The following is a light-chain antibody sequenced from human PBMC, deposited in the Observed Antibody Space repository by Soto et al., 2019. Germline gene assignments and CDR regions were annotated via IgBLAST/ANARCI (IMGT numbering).Light chain of an antibody. Sequence: EIVMTQSPATLSVSPGGRATLSCRASQSISDTLAWYQQKPGQAPRLLIHGASTRATGFPARFSGSGSGTDFTLTISSLQSEDFATYYCQQYNSYSPTFGQGTKVDI. CDR1: QSISDT. CDR3: QQYNSYSPT. CDR2: GAS. V-gene: IGKV3-15*01. J-gene: IGKJ1*01.